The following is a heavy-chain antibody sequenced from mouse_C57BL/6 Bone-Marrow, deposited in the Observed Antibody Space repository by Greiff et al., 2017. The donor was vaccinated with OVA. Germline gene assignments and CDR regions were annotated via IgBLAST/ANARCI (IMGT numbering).Heavy chain of an antibody. J-gene: IGHJ2*01. Sequence: QVQLQQPGAELVKPGASVKLSCKASGYTFTSYWMHWVKQRPGQGLEWIGMIHPNSGSTNYNEKFKGKATLTVDTSSSTAYMQLSSLTSEDSAVYFCARERAYLDYWGQGTTLTVSS. CDR1: GYTFTSYW. CDR2: IHPNSGST. D-gene: IGHD3-3*01. CDR3: ARERAYLDY. V-gene: IGHV1-64*01.